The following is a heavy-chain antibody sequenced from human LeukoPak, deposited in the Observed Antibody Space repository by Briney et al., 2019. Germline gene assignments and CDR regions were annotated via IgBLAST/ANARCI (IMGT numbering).Heavy chain of an antibody. Sequence: SETLSLTCTVSGGSVSSADYFWSWIRQPPGKGLEWIGYIYYSGSPFYNPSLKSRVAMSVDTSKNQFSLKLSSMTAADTAVYYCARVVCTSANCYAPSHLDYWGQGSQVTVSS. D-gene: IGHD2-2*01. CDR2: IYYSGSP. CDR1: GGSVSSADYF. CDR3: ARVVCTSANCYAPSHLDY. J-gene: IGHJ4*02. V-gene: IGHV4-30-4*01.